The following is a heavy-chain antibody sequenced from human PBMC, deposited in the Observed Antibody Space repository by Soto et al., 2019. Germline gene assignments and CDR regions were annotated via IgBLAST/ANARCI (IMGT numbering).Heavy chain of an antibody. CDR1: GGSISSSSYY. J-gene: IGHJ6*02. CDR3: ARARYQLLHPYYYGMDV. Sequence: SETLSLTCTVSGGSISSSSYYWGWIRQPPGKGLEWIGSIYYSGSTYYNPSLKSRVTISVDTSRNQVSLKLSSVTAADSAVYFCARARYQLLHPYYYGMDVWGQGTTVTVSS. CDR2: IYYSGST. V-gene: IGHV4-39*07. D-gene: IGHD2-2*01.